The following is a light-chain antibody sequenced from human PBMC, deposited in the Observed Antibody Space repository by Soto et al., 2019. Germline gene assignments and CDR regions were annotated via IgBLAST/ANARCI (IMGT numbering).Light chain of an antibody. J-gene: IGKJ2*01. CDR1: QSVSSSY. CDR2: GAS. Sequence: TQSLGAVSLPPGERATLSCKASQSVSSSYLAWYQQKPGQAPRLLIYGASTRATGIPARFSGSGSGTEFTLTISSLQSEDFALYYFHQYTSGPPGTLGQGTKVDIK. V-gene: IGKV3-15*01. CDR3: HQYTSGPPGT.